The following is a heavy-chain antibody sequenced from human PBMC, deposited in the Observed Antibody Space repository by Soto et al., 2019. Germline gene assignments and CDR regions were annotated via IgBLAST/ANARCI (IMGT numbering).Heavy chain of an antibody. D-gene: IGHD3-10*01. CDR1: GGSISSYY. J-gene: IGHJ6*02. V-gene: IGHV4-59*08. CDR2: IYYSGST. CDR3: AKVRYGSGSYYNLQNYYYYGMDV. Sequence: SETLSLTCTVSGGSISSYYWSWIRQPPGKGLEWIGYIYYSGSTNYNPSLKSRVTISVDTSKNQFSLKLSSVTAADTAVYYCAKVRYGSGSYYNLQNYYYYGMDVWGQGTTVTVSS.